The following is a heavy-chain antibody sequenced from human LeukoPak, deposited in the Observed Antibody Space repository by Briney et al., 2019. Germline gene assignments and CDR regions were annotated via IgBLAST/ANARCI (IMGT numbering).Heavy chain of an antibody. CDR1: GFTFSSYA. CDR2: ISSNGGST. CDR3: AREAYSGSYYCDY. Sequence: PGGSLILSCAASGFTFSSYAMHWVRQAPGKGLEYVSAISSNGGSTYYANSVKGRFSISRDNSKNTLYLQMGSLRAEDMAVYYCAREAYSGSYYCDYWGQGTPVTVSS. V-gene: IGHV3-64*01. J-gene: IGHJ4*02. D-gene: IGHD1-26*01.